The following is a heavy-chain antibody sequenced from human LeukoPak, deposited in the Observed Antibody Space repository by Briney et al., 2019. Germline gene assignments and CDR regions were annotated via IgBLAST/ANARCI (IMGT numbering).Heavy chain of an antibody. D-gene: IGHD2-2*02. CDR1: GYTFTSYD. V-gene: IGHV1-8*01. CDR3: ARGYCSSTSCYTDENWFDP. Sequence: GASVKVSCKASGYTFTSYDINWVRQATGQGLEWMGWMNPNSGNTGYAQKFQGRVTMTRNTSMSAAYMELSSLRSEDTAVYYCARGYCSSTSCYTDENWFDPWGQGTLVTVSS. CDR2: MNPNSGNT. J-gene: IGHJ5*02.